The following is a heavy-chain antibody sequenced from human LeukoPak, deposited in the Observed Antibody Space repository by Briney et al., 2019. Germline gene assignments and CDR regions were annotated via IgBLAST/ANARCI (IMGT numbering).Heavy chain of an antibody. D-gene: IGHD1-26*01. CDR2: FNHSGST. V-gene: IGHV4-34*01. Sequence: PSETLSLTCAVYGGSFSDSYWSWIRQPPGKGLEWIGEFNHSGSTNYNPSLKSRVTISVDTSKNQFSLNLRSVTAADTAVYYCARGFYRRDYWGQGTLVTVSS. CDR3: ARGFYRRDY. J-gene: IGHJ4*02. CDR1: GGSFSDSY.